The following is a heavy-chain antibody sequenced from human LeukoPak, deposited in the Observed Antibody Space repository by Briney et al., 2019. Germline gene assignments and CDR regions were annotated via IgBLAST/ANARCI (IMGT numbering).Heavy chain of an antibody. CDR2: TSSSGRTM. Sequence: PAGSLRLSCEASGFTFCSYDMNWLRQAPGKGLEWVSFTSSSGRTMYYADSMKGRFTVCRDNAKNSVYLQMNSLRAEDTAVYYCARDLWYSGSRAPPRAFDIWGQGTMVTVSS. J-gene: IGHJ3*02. CDR3: ARDLWYSGSRAPPRAFDI. D-gene: IGHD1-26*01. V-gene: IGHV3-48*03. CDR1: GFTFCSYD.